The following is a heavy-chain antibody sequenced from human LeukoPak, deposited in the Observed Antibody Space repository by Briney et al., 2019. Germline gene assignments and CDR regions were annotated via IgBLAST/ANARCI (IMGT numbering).Heavy chain of an antibody. CDR1: GDSISSSNSY. J-gene: IGHJ4*02. CDR2: IYYSGNT. V-gene: IGHV4-39*01. D-gene: IGHD6-13*01. CDR3: ARALQLADFDY. Sequence: PSETLSLTSTVSGDSISSSNSYWGWIRQPPGKGLEWIGSIYYSGNTYYNASLKSRVTISVDTSKNQFSLKLTSVTAADTAVYYCARALQLADFDYWGQGTLVTVSS.